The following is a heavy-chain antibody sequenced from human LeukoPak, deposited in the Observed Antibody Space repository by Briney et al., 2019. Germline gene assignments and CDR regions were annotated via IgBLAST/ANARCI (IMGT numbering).Heavy chain of an antibody. Sequence: SETLSLTCAVYGGSFSNYYWSWIRQPPGKGLEWIGYIYYSGSTNYNPSLKSRVTISVDTSKNQFSLKLSSVTAADTAVYYCARDTEGAFDIWGQGTMVTVSS. CDR1: GGSFSNYY. CDR3: ARDTEGAFDI. CDR2: IYYSGST. V-gene: IGHV4-59*01. J-gene: IGHJ3*02.